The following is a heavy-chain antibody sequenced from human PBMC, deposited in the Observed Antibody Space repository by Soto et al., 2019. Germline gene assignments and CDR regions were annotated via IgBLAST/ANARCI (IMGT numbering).Heavy chain of an antibody. CDR1: GFSLSNARMG. J-gene: IGHJ4*02. CDR2: IFSNDEK. Sequence: VTLKESGPVLVKPTETLTLTCTVSGFSLSNARMGVSWIRQPPGKALEWLAHIFSNDEKSYSTSLKSRLTISKDTSKSQVVLNMTNMNPVDTATYYCARGYDYVWGSYRYGLDYWGQGTLVTVSS. CDR3: ARGYDYVWGSYRYGLDY. V-gene: IGHV2-26*01. D-gene: IGHD3-16*02.